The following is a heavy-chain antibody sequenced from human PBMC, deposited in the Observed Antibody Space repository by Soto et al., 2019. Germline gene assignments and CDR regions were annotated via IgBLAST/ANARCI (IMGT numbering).Heavy chain of an antibody. D-gene: IGHD3-10*01. CDR2: TRNKANGYST. V-gene: IGHV3-72*01. Sequence: EVQLVESGGALVQPGGSLRLSCAASGFTLSDHYMDWVRQAPGRGLEWVGRTRNKANGYSTEYAAAVKGRFIVSSDDSLSSLYLQMNSLKTEDTAVYYCVRTSHYGSGSWNFDFWGQGTLVTLSS. CDR3: VRTSHYGSGSWNFDF. J-gene: IGHJ4*02. CDR1: GFTLSDHY.